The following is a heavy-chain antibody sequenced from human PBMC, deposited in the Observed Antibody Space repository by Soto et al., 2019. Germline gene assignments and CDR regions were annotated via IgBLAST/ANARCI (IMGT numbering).Heavy chain of an antibody. CDR2: IYYTGNT. Sequence: QLQLQESGPGLVKPSETLSLTCTVSGGSISSSNYNWGWIRQPPGKGLEWIGSIYYTGNTYYNPSLRSRVTVSVDTSKNQFSLKLSSVPAAATAVYYCARHLYGSGIVGQHWGQGTLVTVSS. J-gene: IGHJ1*01. D-gene: IGHD3-10*01. CDR3: ARHLYGSGIVGQH. V-gene: IGHV4-39*01. CDR1: GGSISSSNYN.